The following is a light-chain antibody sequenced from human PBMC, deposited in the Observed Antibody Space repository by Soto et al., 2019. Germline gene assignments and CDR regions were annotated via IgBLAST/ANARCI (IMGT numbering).Light chain of an antibody. CDR1: SSDVGGYNY. Sequence: QSVLPQPASVSGSPGQSITISCSGTSSDVGGYNYVCWYQQHPGKAPKLMIYDVDNRPSGVSNRFSGSRSGNTASLTISGLQAEDEADYYCSSYTSSNTGVFGGGTKLTVL. V-gene: IGLV2-14*01. CDR3: SSYTSSNTGV. CDR2: DVD. J-gene: IGLJ2*01.